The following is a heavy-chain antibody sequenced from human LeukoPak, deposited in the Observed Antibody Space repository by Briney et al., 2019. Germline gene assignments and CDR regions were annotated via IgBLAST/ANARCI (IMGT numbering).Heavy chain of an antibody. Sequence: GGALRLSFSVSGFTFSTYVMYWGRQALGKGLEYVSAISSNGDNTYYADSVKGRFTISRDNSKNTLYLQMSSLRADDTAVYYCVRGTGYWGQGTLVTVSS. V-gene: IGHV3-64D*06. J-gene: IGHJ4*02. CDR2: ISSNGDNT. CDR3: VRGTGY. CDR1: GFTFSTYV.